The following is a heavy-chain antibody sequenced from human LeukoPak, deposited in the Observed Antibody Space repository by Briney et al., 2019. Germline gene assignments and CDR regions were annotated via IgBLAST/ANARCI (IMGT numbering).Heavy chain of an antibody. CDR2: IYHSGST. D-gene: IGHD2-15*01. CDR1: GGSISSYY. CDR3: ALSGSPILNWFDP. V-gene: IGHV4-59*12. J-gene: IGHJ5*01. Sequence: SETLSLTCTVSGGSISSYYWSWIRQPPGKGLEWIGYIYHSGSTNYNPSLKSRVTISVDKSKNQFSLKLSSVTAADTAVYYCALSGSPILNWFDPWGQGTLVTVSS.